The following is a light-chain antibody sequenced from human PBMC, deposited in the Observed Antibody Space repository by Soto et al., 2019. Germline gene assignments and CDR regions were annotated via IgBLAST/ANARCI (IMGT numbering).Light chain of an antibody. Sequence: AIQMTQSPSSLSASVGDRVTITYRASQGIRNDLGWYQQKPGKAPKLLIYAASSLQSGVPSRFSGSGSGTDFTLTIRSLQPEDFATYSCLQDYNYPWTFGQGTKLEIK. CDR2: AAS. V-gene: IGKV1-6*01. CDR1: QGIRND. J-gene: IGKJ1*01. CDR3: LQDYNYPWT.